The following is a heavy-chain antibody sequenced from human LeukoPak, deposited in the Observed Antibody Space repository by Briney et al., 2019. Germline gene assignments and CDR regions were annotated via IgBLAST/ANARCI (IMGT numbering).Heavy chain of an antibody. CDR1: GFTFSSYW. D-gene: IGHD3-22*01. J-gene: IGHJ4*02. CDR3: ARDSSTLGYYDSSGYSKRHFDY. CDR2: IKQDGSEK. Sequence: PGGSLRLSCAASGFTFSSYWMSWVRQAPGKGLEWVANIKQDGSEKYYVDSVKGRFTISRDNAKNSLYLQMNSLRAEDTAVYYCARDSSTLGYYDSSGYSKRHFDYWGQGTLVTVSS. V-gene: IGHV3-7*01.